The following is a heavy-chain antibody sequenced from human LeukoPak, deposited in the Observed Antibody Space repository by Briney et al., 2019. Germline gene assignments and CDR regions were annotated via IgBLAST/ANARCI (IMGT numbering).Heavy chain of an antibody. J-gene: IGHJ6*02. CDR3: ARTVVVAATRAAYGMDV. Sequence: EASVKVSCKASGGTFSSYAISWVRQAPGQGLEWMGRIIPILGIANYAQKFQGRVTITADKSTSTAYMELSSLRSEDTAVYYCARTVVVAATRAAYGMDVWGQGTTVTVSS. D-gene: IGHD2-15*01. CDR2: IIPILGIA. CDR1: GGTFSSYA. V-gene: IGHV1-69*04.